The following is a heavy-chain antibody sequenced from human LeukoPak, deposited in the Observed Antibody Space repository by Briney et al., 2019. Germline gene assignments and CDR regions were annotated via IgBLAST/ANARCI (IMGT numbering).Heavy chain of an antibody. D-gene: IGHD6-6*01. Sequence: TGGSLRLSCTASGFSFSGHWMHWARQLPGKGLVWVSRISPTGSTTGYADSVKGRFTVSRDNAKNTLYLQVNNLRAEDTAVYYCARGPNSNWSGLDFWGQGTLLTVSS. CDR1: GFSFSGHW. CDR2: ISPTGSTT. V-gene: IGHV3-74*01. CDR3: ARGPNSNWSGLDF. J-gene: IGHJ4*02.